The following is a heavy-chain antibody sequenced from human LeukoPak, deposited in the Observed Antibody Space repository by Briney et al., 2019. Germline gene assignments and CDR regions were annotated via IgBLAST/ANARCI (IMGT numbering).Heavy chain of an antibody. CDR2: INHSGST. CDR3: ARGRYNWSY. Sequence: PSETLSLTCAVYGGSFSGYYWSWIRQPPGKGLEWIGEINHSGSTNYNPSLKSRVTISVDTSKNQFSLKLSSVTAADTAVYYCARGRYNWSYRGQGTLFTVSS. CDR1: GGSFSGYY. V-gene: IGHV4-34*01. D-gene: IGHD1-20*01. J-gene: IGHJ4*02.